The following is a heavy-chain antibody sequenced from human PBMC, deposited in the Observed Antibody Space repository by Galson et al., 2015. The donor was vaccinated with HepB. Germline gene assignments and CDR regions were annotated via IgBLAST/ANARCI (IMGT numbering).Heavy chain of an antibody. Sequence: SVKVSCKASGYTFTSYDMHWVRQAPGQRLEWMGWINAGNGNTKYSQKFQGRVTITRDTSASTAYMEPSSLRSEDTAVYYCTRVLIVASINGPYYYGMDVWGQGTTVTVSS. D-gene: IGHD5-12*01. J-gene: IGHJ6*02. V-gene: IGHV1-3*01. CDR3: TRVLIVASINGPYYYGMDV. CDR2: INAGNGNT. CDR1: GYTFTSYD.